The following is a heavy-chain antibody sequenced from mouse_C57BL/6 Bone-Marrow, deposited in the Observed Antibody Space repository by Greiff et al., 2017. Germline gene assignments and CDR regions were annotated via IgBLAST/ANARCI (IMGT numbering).Heavy chain of an antibody. CDR1: GYTFTDYE. Sequence: QVQLQQSGAELVRPGASVTLSCKASGYTFTDYEMHWVKQTPVHGLEWIGAIDPETGGTAYNQKFKGKAILTADKSSSTAYMELRSLTSEDSAVYYCTYGYDAYFDGWGTGTTVTVSS. D-gene: IGHD2-2*01. V-gene: IGHV1-15*01. CDR2: IDPETGGT. CDR3: TYGYDAYFDG. J-gene: IGHJ1*03.